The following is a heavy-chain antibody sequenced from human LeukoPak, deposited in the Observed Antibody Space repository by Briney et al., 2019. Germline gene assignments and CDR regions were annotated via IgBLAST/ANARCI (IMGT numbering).Heavy chain of an antibody. V-gene: IGHV3-72*01. CDR1: GFTFSGSA. Sequence: GGSLRLSWAASGFTFSGSAMPWVRQASGKGLEWLGRIRDKANSYTIEYAASLKGRFTISRDDSKNSLYLQMNSLETEDTALYFCARDMWGLDYWGQGTLVTVSS. J-gene: IGHJ4*02. D-gene: IGHD1-26*01. CDR3: ARDMWGLDY. CDR2: IRDKANSYTI.